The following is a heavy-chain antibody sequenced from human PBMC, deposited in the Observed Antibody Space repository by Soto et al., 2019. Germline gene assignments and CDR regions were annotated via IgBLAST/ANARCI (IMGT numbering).Heavy chain of an antibody. D-gene: IGHD3-22*01. CDR1: GFNFANYA. J-gene: IGHJ4*02. V-gene: IGHV3-49*04. Sequence: SXSLSYTGSGFNFANYALTWVRQAPGKGLEWVGFIRGETNGGTADYAASLKGRITISRDNSKSIAYLEINSLQTEDTAVYYCTRYYYESSGYYVYWGQGTLVTVSS. CDR2: IRGETNGGTA. CDR3: TRYYYESSGYYVY.